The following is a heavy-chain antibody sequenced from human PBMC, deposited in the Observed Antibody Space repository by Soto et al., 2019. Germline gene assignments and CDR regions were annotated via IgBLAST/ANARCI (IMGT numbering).Heavy chain of an antibody. V-gene: IGHV1-8*01. D-gene: IGHD3-9*01. CDR2: MNPNSGNT. CDR1: GYTFTSYD. CDR3: ARSEIYDIFTGYYPDSNWFDP. Sequence: QVQLVQSGAEVKKPGASVKVSCKASGYTFTSYDINWVRQATGQGLEWMGWMNPNSGNTGYAQKFQGRVTMTRNTSISTAYMELSSLRSEDTAVYYCARSEIYDIFTGYYPDSNWFDPWGQGTLVTVSS. J-gene: IGHJ5*02.